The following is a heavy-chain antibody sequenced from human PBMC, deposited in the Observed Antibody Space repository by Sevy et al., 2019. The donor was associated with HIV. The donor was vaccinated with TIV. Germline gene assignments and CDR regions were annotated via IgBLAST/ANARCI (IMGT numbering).Heavy chain of an antibody. D-gene: IGHD3-3*02. CDR2: TPTSGIST. J-gene: IGHJ4*02. Sequence: GGSLRLSCAASGFSFDNHAMMWFRQPPGKGLEWVSTTPTSGISTFYANSVKGRSIISRDNSKSTLYLEMNSLRVEDTALYYCARGWPIHLWGQGTLVTVSS. CDR1: GFSFDNHA. V-gene: IGHV3-23*01. CDR3: ARGWPIHL.